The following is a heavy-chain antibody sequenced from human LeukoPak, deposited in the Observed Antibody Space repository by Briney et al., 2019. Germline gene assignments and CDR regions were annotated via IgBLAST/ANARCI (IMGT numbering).Heavy chain of an antibody. J-gene: IGHJ4*02. CDR1: GGSISSSSYY. D-gene: IGHD3-22*01. CDR3: ARPTYYYDSSGYTY. V-gene: IGHV4-39*01. Sequence: SETLSLTCTVSGGSISSSSYYWGWIRQPPGKGLEWIGSIYYSGSTYYNPSLKSRVTISVDTSKNQFSLKLSSVTAADTAVYYCARPTYYYDSSGYTYWGQGTLVTVSS. CDR2: IYYSGST.